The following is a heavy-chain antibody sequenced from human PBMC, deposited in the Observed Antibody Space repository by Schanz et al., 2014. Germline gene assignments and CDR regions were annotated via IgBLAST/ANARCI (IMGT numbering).Heavy chain of an antibody. D-gene: IGHD3-10*01. CDR1: GFTFSNYA. V-gene: IGHV3-23*01. J-gene: IGHJ4*02. CDR2: LSGSGGST. Sequence: EVQLLESGGGLVQPGGSLRLSCAASGFTFSNYAMSWVRQAPGKGLEWVSALSGSGGSTYYADSVKGRFTISRDNAKNTLYLQMNSLRAEDTAVYYCARDNYYGSGSCAYWGQGTLVTVSS. CDR3: ARDNYYGSGSCAY.